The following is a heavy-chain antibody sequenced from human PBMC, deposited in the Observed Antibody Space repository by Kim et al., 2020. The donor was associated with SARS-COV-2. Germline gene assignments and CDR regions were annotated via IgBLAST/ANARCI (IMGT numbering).Heavy chain of an antibody. Sequence: GGSLRLSCAASGFTFSGSAMHWVRQASGKGLEWVGRIRSKANSYATAYAASVKGRFTISRDDSKNTAYLQMNSLKTEDTAVYYCTRRLGWNLNWFDPWGQGTLVTVSS. CDR2: IRSKANSYAT. J-gene: IGHJ5*02. D-gene: IGHD1-7*01. V-gene: IGHV3-73*01. CDR3: TRRLGWNLNWFDP. CDR1: GFTFSGSA.